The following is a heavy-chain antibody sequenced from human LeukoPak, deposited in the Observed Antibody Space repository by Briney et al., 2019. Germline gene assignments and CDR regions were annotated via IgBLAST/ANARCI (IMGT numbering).Heavy chain of an antibody. J-gene: IGHJ3*02. Sequence: PGGSLRLSCAASGFSFSSYAMSWVRQAPGKGLEWVSAISASGGSTYYADSVKGRFTISRDNSKNTLYLQMNSLRPEDTAVYYCAKVLRSVVVPAAEDAFDIWGQGTMVTVSS. D-gene: IGHD2-2*01. V-gene: IGHV3-23*01. CDR3: AKVLRSVVVPAAEDAFDI. CDR2: ISASGGST. CDR1: GFSFSSYA.